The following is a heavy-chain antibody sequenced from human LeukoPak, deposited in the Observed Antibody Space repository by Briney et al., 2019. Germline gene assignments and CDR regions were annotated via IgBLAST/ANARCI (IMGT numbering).Heavy chain of an antibody. CDR2: IYYSGST. CDR1: GGSISSSSYY. J-gene: IGHJ5*02. Sequence: SETLSLTCTVSGGSISSSSYYWGWIRQPPGKGLEWIGSIYYSGSTYYNPSLKSRVTISVDTSKNQFSLKLSSVTAADTAVYYCARESGSYFARYNWFDPWGQGTLVTVSS. D-gene: IGHD1-26*01. V-gene: IGHV4-39*07. CDR3: ARESGSYFARYNWFDP.